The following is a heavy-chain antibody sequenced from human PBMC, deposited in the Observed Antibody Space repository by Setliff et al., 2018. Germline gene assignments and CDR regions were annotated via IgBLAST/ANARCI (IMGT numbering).Heavy chain of an antibody. CDR2: IYNIGET. J-gene: IGHJ5*01. V-gene: IGHV3-53*01. Sequence: PGGSLRLSCAASGFTFSNYWMHWVRQAPGKGLEWVSVIYNIGETRYADSVKGRFTISRDKSKNTLYLHLSSLRVEDTATYYCARDRGGTNPWFDFWGQGTQVTVSS. CDR1: GFTFSNYW. CDR3: ARDRGGTNPWFDF. D-gene: IGHD3-10*01.